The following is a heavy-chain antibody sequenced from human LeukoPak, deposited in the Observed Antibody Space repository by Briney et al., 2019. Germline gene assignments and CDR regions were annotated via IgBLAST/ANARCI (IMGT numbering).Heavy chain of an antibody. J-gene: IGHJ5*02. V-gene: IGHV3-23*01. CDR2: ISGSGGST. CDR1: GFTFSSYA. CDR3: AKTPDLYCSSTSCLGWFDP. Sequence: PGGSLRLSCAASGFTFSSYAMSWVRQAPGKGLEWVSAISGSGGSTDYADSVKGRFTISRDNSKNTLYLQMNSLRAEDTAVYYCAKTPDLYCSSTSCLGWFDPWGQGTLVTVSS. D-gene: IGHD2-2*01.